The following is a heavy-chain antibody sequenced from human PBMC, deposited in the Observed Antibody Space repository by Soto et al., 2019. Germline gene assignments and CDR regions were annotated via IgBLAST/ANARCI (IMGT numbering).Heavy chain of an antibody. D-gene: IGHD4-4*01. CDR3: ARLQYYFDY. J-gene: IGHJ4*02. CDR1: GGSISSYY. CDR2: IYYSGST. Sequence: SETLSLTCTVSGGSISSYYWSWIRQPPGKGLEWIGYIYYSGSTNYNPSLKSRVTISVDTSKNKFSLKLSSVTAADTAVYYCARLQYYFDYWGQGTLVTVSS. V-gene: IGHV4-59*08.